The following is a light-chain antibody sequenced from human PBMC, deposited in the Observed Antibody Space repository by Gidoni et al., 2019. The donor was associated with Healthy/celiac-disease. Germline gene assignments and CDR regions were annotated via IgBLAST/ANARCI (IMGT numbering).Light chain of an antibody. CDR1: SRRSYY. J-gene: IGLJ2*01. Sequence: SSELTQEPAVSVALGQTVRIKCQGDSRRSYYASWYQQKPGQAPVLVIYGKNNRPSGIPDRFSGSSSGNTASLTITGAQAEDEADYYCNSRDSSGNHVVFGGGTKLTVL. CDR3: NSRDSSGNHVV. V-gene: IGLV3-19*01. CDR2: GKN.